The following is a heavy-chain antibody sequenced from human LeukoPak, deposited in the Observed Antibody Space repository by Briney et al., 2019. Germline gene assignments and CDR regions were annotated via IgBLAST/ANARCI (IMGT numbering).Heavy chain of an antibody. D-gene: IGHD2-15*01. CDR1: GFTLSSYA. J-gene: IGHJ4*02. CDR2: ISVSGNT. Sequence: GGSLRLSCAASGFTLSSYAMSWVRQGPGKGLEWVSAISVSGNTYHADSVKGRFIISRDSSKNTLYLQMNSLRAGDAAVYYCAKAYCSGGSCYSELLGYWGQGTLVTVSS. V-gene: IGHV3-23*01. CDR3: AKAYCSGGSCYSELLGY.